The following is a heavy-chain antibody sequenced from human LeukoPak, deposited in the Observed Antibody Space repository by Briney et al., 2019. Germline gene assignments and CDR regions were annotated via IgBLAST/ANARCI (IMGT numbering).Heavy chain of an antibody. Sequence: QPGGSLRLSCAASGFNFSSFGMHWVRQAPGKGLEWVAVISYDGSNKYYADSVKGRFTISRDNSKNTLYLQMNSLRAEDTAVYYCARDRGGYYDSMDYWGQGTLVTVSS. CDR3: ARDRGGYYDSMDY. J-gene: IGHJ4*02. CDR1: GFNFSSFG. V-gene: IGHV3-30*19. CDR2: ISYDGSNK. D-gene: IGHD3-22*01.